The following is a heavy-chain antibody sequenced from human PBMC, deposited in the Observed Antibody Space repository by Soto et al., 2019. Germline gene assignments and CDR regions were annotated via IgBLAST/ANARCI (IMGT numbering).Heavy chain of an antibody. Sequence: QVQLVESGGGVVQPGRSLRLSCAASGFTFSSYGMHWVRQAPGKGLEWMAVISYDGSNKYYADSVKGRLTISRDNSKNTLYLQMNSLRAEDTAVYYCAKGPGITMVRGVSRYYSDYWGQGTLVTVSS. V-gene: IGHV3-30*18. CDR3: AKGPGITMVRGVSRYYSDY. CDR1: GFTFSSYG. J-gene: IGHJ4*02. D-gene: IGHD3-10*01. CDR2: ISYDGSNK.